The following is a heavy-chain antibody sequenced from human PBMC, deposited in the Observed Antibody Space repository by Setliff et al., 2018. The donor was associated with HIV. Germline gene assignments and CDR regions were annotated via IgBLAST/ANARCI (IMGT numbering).Heavy chain of an antibody. CDR3: ARGQYGDELFDY. CDR1: GYTFTSYA. J-gene: IGHJ4*02. CDR2: INAGNGNT. Sequence: ASVKVSCKASGYTFTSYAMHWVRQAPGQRLEWMGWINAGNGNTKYSQKFQGRVTITRDTSASTAYMELRSLRSDDTAVYYCARGQYGDELFDYWGQGTLVTVSS. V-gene: IGHV1-3*01. D-gene: IGHD4-17*01.